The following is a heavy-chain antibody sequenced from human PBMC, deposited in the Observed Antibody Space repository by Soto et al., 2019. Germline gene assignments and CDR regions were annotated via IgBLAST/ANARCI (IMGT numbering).Heavy chain of an antibody. Sequence: EVQLVESGGGLVKPGGSLRLSCAASGFTFSSYSMNWVRQAPGKGLEWVSSISSSSSYIYYADSVKGRFTISRDNAKNSPYLQMISLRAEVTAVYYCARYSVGQQLVRLNWFDPCGHGTLVTVSS. V-gene: IGHV3-21*01. CDR3: ARYSVGQQLVRLNWFDP. CDR2: ISSSSSYI. CDR1: GFTFSSYS. D-gene: IGHD6-13*01. J-gene: IGHJ5*02.